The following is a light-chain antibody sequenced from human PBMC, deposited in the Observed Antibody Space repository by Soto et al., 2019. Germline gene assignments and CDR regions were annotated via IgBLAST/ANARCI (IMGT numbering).Light chain of an antibody. V-gene: IGLV2-23*02. CDR2: EVS. Sequence: QSVLTQPASVSGSPGQSITISCTGTSSDVGNYNLVSWYQQHPGKAPKLMIYEVSKRPSGVSNRFSGSKSGSTASLTISGLQAEDEADYYCCSYAGSSTFLVFGGGTKVTVL. CDR1: SSDVGNYNL. J-gene: IGLJ2*01. CDR3: CSYAGSSTFLV.